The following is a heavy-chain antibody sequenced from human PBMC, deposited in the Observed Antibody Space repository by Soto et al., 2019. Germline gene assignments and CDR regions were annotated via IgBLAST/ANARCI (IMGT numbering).Heavy chain of an antibody. J-gene: IGHJ6*02. CDR3: ARAWAERYQLPYYGMDV. CDR1: GFTVSSNY. Sequence: GGSLRLSCAASGFTVSSNYMSWVRQAPGKGLEWVSVIYSGGSTYYADSVKGRFTISRDNSKNTLYLQMNSLRAEDTAVYYCARAWAERYQLPYYGMDVWGQGTTVTVSS. CDR2: IYSGGST. D-gene: IGHD2-2*01. V-gene: IGHV3-53*01.